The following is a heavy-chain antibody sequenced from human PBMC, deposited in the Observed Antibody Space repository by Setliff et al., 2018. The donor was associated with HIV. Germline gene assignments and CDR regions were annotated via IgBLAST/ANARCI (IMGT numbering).Heavy chain of an antibody. CDR1: GVSISNYY. CDR2: MYYGGAT. J-gene: IGHJ5*02. Sequence: PSETLSLTCTVSGVSISNYYWSWIRQTPEMGLEWIGSMYYGGATNYNPSLKSRVTISQDTSHNQFSLKLTSVTVTDTAVYYCVRALPKPRGLTWFDPWGQGTLVTVSS. CDR3: VRALPKPRGLTWFDP. V-gene: IGHV4-59*01. D-gene: IGHD3-10*01.